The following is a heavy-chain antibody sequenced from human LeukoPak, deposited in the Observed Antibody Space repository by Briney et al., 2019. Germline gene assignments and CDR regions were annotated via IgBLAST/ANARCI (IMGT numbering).Heavy chain of an antibody. CDR1: GFIVRSKY. J-gene: IGHJ6*02. V-gene: IGHV3-66*01. CDR3: ARDGYNNGWYGDPPNGMDV. D-gene: IGHD6-19*01. CDR2: IYRDGTT. Sequence: GGSLRLSCVASGFIVRSKYISWVRQAPGKGLEWVSVIYRDGTTYYADFVRGRFTISRDNSKNTLYLQMNSLRAEDTAVYYCARDGYNNGWYGDPPNGMDVWGQGTTVTVSS.